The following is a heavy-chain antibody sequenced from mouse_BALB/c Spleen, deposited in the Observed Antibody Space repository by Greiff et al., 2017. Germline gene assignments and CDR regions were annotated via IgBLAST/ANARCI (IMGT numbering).Heavy chain of an antibody. Sequence: LVESGAELVRSGASVKLSCTASGFNIKDYYMHWVKQRPEQGLEWIGWIDPENGDTEYAPKFQGKATMTADTSSNTAYLQLSSLTSEDTAVYYCNAGSSGAYWGQGTLVTVSA. D-gene: IGHD1-1*01. V-gene: IGHV14-4*02. CDR3: NAGSSGAY. CDR1: GFNIKDYY. J-gene: IGHJ3*01. CDR2: IDPENGDT.